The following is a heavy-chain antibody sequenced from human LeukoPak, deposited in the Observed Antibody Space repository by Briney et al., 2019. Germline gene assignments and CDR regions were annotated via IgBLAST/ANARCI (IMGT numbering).Heavy chain of an antibody. CDR2: INPNSGGT. J-gene: IGHJ4*02. Sequence: ASVKVSCKASGYTFTGYYMHWVRQAPGQGLEWMGWINPNSGGTNYAQKFQGRVTMTRDTSISTAYMELSRLRSDDTAVYYCARGLERFRGGPDYWGQGTLVTVSS. V-gene: IGHV1-2*02. CDR1: GYTFTGYY. D-gene: IGHD3-3*01. CDR3: ARGLERFRGGPDY.